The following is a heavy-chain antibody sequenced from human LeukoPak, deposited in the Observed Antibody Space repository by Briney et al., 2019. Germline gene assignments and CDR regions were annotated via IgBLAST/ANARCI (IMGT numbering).Heavy chain of an antibody. CDR1: GGSFSGYY. CDR2: INHSGST. Sequence: SETLSLTCAVYGGSFSGYYWSWIRQPPGKGLEWIGEINHSGSTNYNPSLKSRVTISIDTSKNQFSLKLSSVTAADTALYYCARGPGTWYYYWGQGTLVTLPS. V-gene: IGHV4-34*01. J-gene: IGHJ4*02. D-gene: IGHD6-13*01. CDR3: ARGPGTWYYY.